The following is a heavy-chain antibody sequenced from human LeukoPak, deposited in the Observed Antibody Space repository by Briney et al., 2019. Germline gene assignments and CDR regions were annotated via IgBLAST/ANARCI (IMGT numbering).Heavy chain of an antibody. J-gene: IGHJ1*01. Sequence: SETLSLTCTVSGGSISSYYWSWIRQPPGKGLEWIGYIYYSGSTNYNPSLKSRVTISADTSKNQFSLKLSSVTAADTAVYYCARVTSSGWDEYFQHWGQGTLVTVSS. CDR2: IYYSGST. CDR1: GGSISSYY. CDR3: ARVTSSGWDEYFQH. D-gene: IGHD6-19*01. V-gene: IGHV4-59*01.